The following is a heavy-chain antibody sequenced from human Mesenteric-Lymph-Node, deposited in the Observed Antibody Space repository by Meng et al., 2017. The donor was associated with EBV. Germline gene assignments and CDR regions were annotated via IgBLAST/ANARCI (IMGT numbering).Heavy chain of an antibody. V-gene: IGHV4-4*02. CDR1: GGSMSSSNW. Sequence: AERQGSGPGRVNPAGPLSLTCAVSGGSMSSSNWWSGVRQPPGKGLEWIGEIYHSGITNYNPSLSSRVTMSVDKYKNQFSLNLISLTAADTAVYYCASAQCSGGGCPGGSWGQGTLVTVSS. J-gene: IGHJ5*02. CDR3: ASAQCSGGGCPGGS. CDR2: IYHSGIT. D-gene: IGHD2-15*01.